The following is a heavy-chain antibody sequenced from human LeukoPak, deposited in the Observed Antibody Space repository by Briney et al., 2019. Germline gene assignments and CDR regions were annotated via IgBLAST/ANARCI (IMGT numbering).Heavy chain of an antibody. J-gene: IGHJ4*02. V-gene: IGHV4-59*01. CDR2: IYYSGST. CDR1: GGSISSYY. Sequence: SETLSLTCTVSGGSISSYYWSWIRQPPGKGLEWIGYIYYSGSTNYNPSLKSRVTISVDTSKNQFSLKLSSVTAADTAVYYCARDLSDGMGIAAAGTEIWGQGTLVTVSS. D-gene: IGHD6-13*01. CDR3: ARDLSDGMGIAAAGTEI.